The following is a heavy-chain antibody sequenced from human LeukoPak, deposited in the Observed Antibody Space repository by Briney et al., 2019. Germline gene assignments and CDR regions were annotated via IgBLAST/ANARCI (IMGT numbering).Heavy chain of an antibody. D-gene: IGHD5-12*01. CDR3: AKDHGYSGYDAHFDY. V-gene: IGHV3-9*03. CDR1: GFTFDDYA. Sequence: GGSLRLSCAASGFTFDDYAMHWVWQAPGKGLEWVSGISWNSGSIGYADSVKGRFTISRDNAKNSLYLQMNSLRAEDMALYYCAKDHGYSGYDAHFDYWGQGTLVTVSS. J-gene: IGHJ4*02. CDR2: ISWNSGSI.